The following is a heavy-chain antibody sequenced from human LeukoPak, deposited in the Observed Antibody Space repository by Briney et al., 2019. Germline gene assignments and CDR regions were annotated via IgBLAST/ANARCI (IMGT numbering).Heavy chain of an antibody. CDR2: INYSGNT. CDR3: ASFSWGSGTYNQEAIWSWFDP. CDR1: GGSISSYY. J-gene: IGHJ5*02. Sequence: SETLSLTCTVSGGSISSYYWSWIRQPPGKGLEWIGYINYSGNTNYNPSLKSRVTISVDTSKNQFSLKLSSVAAADTAVYYCASFSWGSGTYNQEAIWSWFDPWGQGTLVTVSS. D-gene: IGHD3-10*01. V-gene: IGHV4-59*08.